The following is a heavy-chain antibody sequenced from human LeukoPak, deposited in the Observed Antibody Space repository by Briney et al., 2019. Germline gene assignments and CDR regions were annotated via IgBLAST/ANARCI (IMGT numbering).Heavy chain of an antibody. V-gene: IGHV4-30-2*01. CDR3: ARVPYYYYGMDV. CDR2: IYHSGST. Sequence: SQTLSLTCAVSGGSISSGGYSWSWIRQPPGKGLEWIGYIYHSGSTYYNPSLKSRVTISVDRSKNQFSLKLSSVTAADTAVYYCARVPYYYYGMDVWGQGATVTVSS. J-gene: IGHJ6*02. CDR1: GGSISSGGYS.